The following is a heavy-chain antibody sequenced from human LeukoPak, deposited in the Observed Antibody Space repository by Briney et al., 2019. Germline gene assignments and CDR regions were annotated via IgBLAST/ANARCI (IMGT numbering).Heavy chain of an antibody. Sequence: PGGSLRLSCAASGFTFSSYAMSWVRQAPGKGLEWVSSISRSSNYIYYADSVKGRFTISRDNAKNSLYLQMNSLRAEDTDVYYCARNREYSNSWYSFDYWGQGTLVTVSS. V-gene: IGHV3-21*01. D-gene: IGHD6-13*01. CDR2: ISRSSNYI. J-gene: IGHJ4*02. CDR1: GFTFSSYA. CDR3: ARNREYSNSWYSFDY.